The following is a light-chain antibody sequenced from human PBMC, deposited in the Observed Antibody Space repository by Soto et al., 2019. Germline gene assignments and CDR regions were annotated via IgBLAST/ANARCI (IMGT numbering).Light chain of an antibody. J-gene: IGKJ1*01. CDR2: DAS. CDR1: QSISSW. CDR3: QQYNSYSRT. V-gene: IGKV1-5*01. Sequence: IQGTQSPYTLSASVGDRVTITCRASQSISSWLAWYQQKPGKAPNLLIYDASSLESGVPSRFSGSGSGTEFTLTISSLQPDDFATYYCQQYNSYSRTSGQGTKVDIK.